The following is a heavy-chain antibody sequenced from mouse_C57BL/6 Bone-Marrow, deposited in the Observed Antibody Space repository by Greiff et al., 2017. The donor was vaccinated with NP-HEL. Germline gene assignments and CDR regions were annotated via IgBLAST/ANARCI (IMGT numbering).Heavy chain of an antibody. D-gene: IGHD2-14*01. Sequence: EVKLMESGGGLVQPGGSLKLSCAASGFTFSDYGMAWVRQAPRKGPEWVAFISNLAYSIYYADTVTGRFTISRENAKNTLYLEMSSLRYEDTAMYYCARRRYRYWYFDVWGTGTTVTVSS. CDR1: GFTFSDYG. J-gene: IGHJ1*03. V-gene: IGHV5-15*01. CDR3: ARRRYRYWYFDV. CDR2: ISNLAYSI.